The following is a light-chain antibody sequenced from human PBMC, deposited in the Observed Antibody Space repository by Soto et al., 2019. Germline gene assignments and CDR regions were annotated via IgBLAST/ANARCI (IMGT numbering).Light chain of an antibody. Sequence: EIVMTQSPATLAVSPGXRATLSCRASQSVSSNLAWYQQKPGQTPRLLIYVASTRATGVPARFTGSGSGTEFTLTITSLQPEDFAIYYCQQYNNWPLTFGGETKVDIK. CDR3: QQYNNWPLT. CDR1: QSVSSN. CDR2: VAS. J-gene: IGKJ4*01. V-gene: IGKV3-15*01.